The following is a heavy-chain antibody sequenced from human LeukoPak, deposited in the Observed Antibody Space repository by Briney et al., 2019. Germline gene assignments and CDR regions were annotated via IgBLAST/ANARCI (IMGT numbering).Heavy chain of an antibody. Sequence: GGSLRLSCAASGFTFSSYAMSWVRQAPGKGLEWVSAISSSGGSTYYADSVKGRFTISRDNSKNTLYLQMNSLRAEDTAVYYCAKRYYYDNSGLWDYWGQGTLVTVSS. D-gene: IGHD3-22*01. CDR2: ISSSGGST. J-gene: IGHJ4*02. V-gene: IGHV3-23*01. CDR1: GFTFSSYA. CDR3: AKRYYYDNSGLWDY.